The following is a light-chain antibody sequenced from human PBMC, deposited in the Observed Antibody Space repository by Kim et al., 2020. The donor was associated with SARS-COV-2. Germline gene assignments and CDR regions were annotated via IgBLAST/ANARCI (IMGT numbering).Light chain of an antibody. Sequence: RVTIACTGSSSNIGAGYDVHWYQQLPGTAPKLLIYVNNNRPSGVPDRFSGAKSGTSASLAITGLQAEDEADYYCQSYDSSLGGSVFGGGTKLTVL. CDR2: VNN. V-gene: IGLV1-40*01. CDR1: SSNIGAGYD. J-gene: IGLJ3*02. CDR3: QSYDSSLGGSV.